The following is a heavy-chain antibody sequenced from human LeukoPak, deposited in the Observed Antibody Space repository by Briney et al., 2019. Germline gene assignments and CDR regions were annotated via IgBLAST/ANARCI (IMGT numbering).Heavy chain of an antibody. Sequence: PGGSLRLSCAASGFTFSSYAMHWVRQAPGKGLEWVAVISYDGSNRYYADSVKGRFTISRDNSKNTLYLQMNSLRAEDTAVYYCAKDSSSGNWFDPWGQGTLVTVSS. D-gene: IGHD6-6*01. V-gene: IGHV3-30-3*01. CDR1: GFTFSSYA. J-gene: IGHJ5*02. CDR2: ISYDGSNR. CDR3: AKDSSSGNWFDP.